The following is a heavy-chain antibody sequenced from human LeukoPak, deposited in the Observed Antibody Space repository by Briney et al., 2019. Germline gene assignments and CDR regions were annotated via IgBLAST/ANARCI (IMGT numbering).Heavy chain of an antibody. Sequence: SVKVSCKASGGTFSSYAISWVRQAPGQGLEWMGRIIPIFGTANYAQKFQGRVTITTDESTSTAYMELSSLRSEDTAVYCCAREGSSGYYFDYWGQGTLVTVSS. V-gene: IGHV1-69*05. CDR1: GGTFSSYA. J-gene: IGHJ4*02. CDR2: IIPIFGTA. D-gene: IGHD3-22*01. CDR3: AREGSSGYYFDY.